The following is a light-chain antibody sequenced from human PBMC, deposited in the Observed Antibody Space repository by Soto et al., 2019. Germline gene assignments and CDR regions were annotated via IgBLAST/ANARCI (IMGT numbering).Light chain of an antibody. V-gene: IGLV1-44*01. CDR2: NDS. J-gene: IGLJ2*01. CDR1: SSNIGSNT. CDR3: AVWDDSLDAVV. Sequence: QSVLTQPPSASGTPGQRVTISCSGSSSNIGSNTVNWYQQVSGTAPKFLIYNDSQRPSGVPDRFSGSKSGTSASLAISGLQSEDEADYYCAVWDDSLDAVVFGGGTKLTVL.